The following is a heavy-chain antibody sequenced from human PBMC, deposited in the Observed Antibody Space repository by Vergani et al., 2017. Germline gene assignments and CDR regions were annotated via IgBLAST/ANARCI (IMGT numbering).Heavy chain of an antibody. CDR3: ARHLAPLEGVLNDAFDI. CDR1: GGSISSGGYY. D-gene: IGHD2-8*01. Sequence: QVQLQESGPGLVKPSQTLSLTCTVSGGSISSGGYYWSWIRQHPGKGLEWMGIIYPGDSDTRYSPSFQGQVTISADKSISTAYLQWSSLKASDTAMYYCARHLAPLEGVLNDAFDIWGQGTMVTVSS. V-gene: IGHV4-31*01. J-gene: IGHJ3*02. CDR2: IYPGDSDT.